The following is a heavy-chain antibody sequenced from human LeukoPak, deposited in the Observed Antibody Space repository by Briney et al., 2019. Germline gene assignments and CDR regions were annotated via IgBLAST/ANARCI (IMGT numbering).Heavy chain of an antibody. CDR3: ARGIRWLQGHYFDY. CDR1: GASISPYY. V-gene: IGHV4-59*12. CDR2: VFYNGRT. D-gene: IGHD5-12*01. Sequence: SETLSLTCSVSGASISPYYWVWIRQPPGKGLEWIGYVFYNGRTSYNPSLKSRVTISVDTSKNQFSLKLSSVTAADTAVYYCARGIRWLQGHYFDYWGQGTLVTVSS. J-gene: IGHJ4*02.